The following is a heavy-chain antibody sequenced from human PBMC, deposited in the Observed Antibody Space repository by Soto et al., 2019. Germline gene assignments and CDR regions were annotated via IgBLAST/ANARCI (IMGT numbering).Heavy chain of an antibody. CDR3: ARSKTSYARSPVGDYFQH. CDR2: IYPGDSDT. D-gene: IGHD2-2*01. CDR1: EDSFTSYW. Sequence: GESLKISCKGSEDSFTSYWIGWVRQMPGKGLEWMGIIYPGDSDTRYSPSFQGQVTISADKSISTAYLQWSSLKASDAAVYYWARSKTSYARSPVGDYFQHWGHGTLVTVSS. V-gene: IGHV5-51*01. J-gene: IGHJ1*01.